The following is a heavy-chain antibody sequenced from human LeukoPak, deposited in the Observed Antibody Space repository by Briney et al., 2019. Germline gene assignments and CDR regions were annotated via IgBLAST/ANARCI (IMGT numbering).Heavy chain of an antibody. J-gene: IGHJ4*02. CDR2: ISGSGGST. Sequence: GGSLRLSCAASGFTFSSYGMSWVRQAPGKGLEWVSAISGSGGSTYYADSVKGRFTISRDNSKNTLYLQMNSLRAEDTAVYYCAKVRSGSYLEGSDYWGQGTLVTVSS. CDR1: GFTFSSYG. CDR3: AKVRSGSYLEGSDY. V-gene: IGHV3-23*01. D-gene: IGHD3-10*01.